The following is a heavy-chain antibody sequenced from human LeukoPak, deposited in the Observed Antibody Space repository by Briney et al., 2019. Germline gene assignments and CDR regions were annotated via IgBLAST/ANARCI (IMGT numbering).Heavy chain of an antibody. CDR1: GYTFTSYD. J-gene: IGHJ4*02. CDR2: MNPNSGNT. V-gene: IGHV1-8*01. Sequence: GASVKVSCKASGYTFTSYDINWVRQATGQGLEWVGWMNPNSGNTGYAQKFQGRVTMTRNTSISTAYMELSSLRSEDTAVYYCARGNGDWNYGTFDYWGQGTLVTVSS. CDR3: ARGNGDWNYGTFDY. D-gene: IGHD1-7*01.